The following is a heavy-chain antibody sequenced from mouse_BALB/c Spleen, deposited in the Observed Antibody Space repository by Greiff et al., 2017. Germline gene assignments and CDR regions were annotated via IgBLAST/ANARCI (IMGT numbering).Heavy chain of an antibody. D-gene: IGHD2-1*01. CDR3: AREQRDGNYWVAY. CDR1: GFTFSDYY. V-gene: IGHV5-4*02. CDR2: ISDGGSYT. Sequence: EVKLVESGGGLVKPGGSLKLSCAASGFTFSDYYMYWVRQTPEKRLEWVATISDGGSYTYYPDSVKGRFTISRDNAKNNLYLQMSSLKSEDTAMYYCAREQRDGNYWVAYWGQGTLVTVSA. J-gene: IGHJ3*01.